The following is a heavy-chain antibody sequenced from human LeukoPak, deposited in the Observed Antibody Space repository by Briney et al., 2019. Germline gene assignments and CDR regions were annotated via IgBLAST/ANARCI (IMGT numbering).Heavy chain of an antibody. Sequence: WASVKVSCTASGYTFTSYAMHWVRQAPGQRLEWMGCINAGNGNTKYSQKFQGRVTITRDKSASTAYMELSSLRSEDTAVYYCARETLEQWLVLRYYFDYWGQGTLVTVSS. CDR3: ARETLEQWLVLRYYFDY. CDR2: INAGNGNT. D-gene: IGHD6-19*01. J-gene: IGHJ4*02. V-gene: IGHV1-3*01. CDR1: GYTFTSYA.